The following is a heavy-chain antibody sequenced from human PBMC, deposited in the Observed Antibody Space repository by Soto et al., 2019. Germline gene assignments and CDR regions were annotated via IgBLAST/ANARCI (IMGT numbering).Heavy chain of an antibody. J-gene: IGHJ4*02. Sequence: EVQLLESGGGLVQPGGSLRLSCAASGFTFSSYAMSWVRQAPGKGLEWVSAISGSGGSTYYGDHVKGRFTISRDNSKNTLYMQMISLRAEDTAVYYYAKLMRVVPVAHYWGQGTLVTVSS. CDR2: ISGSGGST. CDR1: GFTFSSYA. V-gene: IGHV3-23*01. CDR3: AKLMRVVPVAHY. D-gene: IGHD2-2*01.